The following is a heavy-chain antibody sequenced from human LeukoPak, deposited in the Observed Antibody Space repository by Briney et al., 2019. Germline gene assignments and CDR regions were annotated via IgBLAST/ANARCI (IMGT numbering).Heavy chain of an antibody. Sequence: PSETLSLTCTVSGGSISSYYWSWIRQPPGKGLEWIGYIYYSGSTNYNPSLKSRVTISVDTSKNQFSLKLSSVTAADTAVYYCARRPGGYFDYWGQGTLVTVSS. J-gene: IGHJ4*02. V-gene: IGHV4-59*08. CDR2: IYYSGST. CDR3: ARRPGGYFDY. CDR1: GGSISSYY. D-gene: IGHD3-16*01.